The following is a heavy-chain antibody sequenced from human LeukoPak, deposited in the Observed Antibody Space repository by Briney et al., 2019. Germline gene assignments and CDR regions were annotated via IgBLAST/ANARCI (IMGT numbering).Heavy chain of an antibody. V-gene: IGHV3-30-3*02. J-gene: IGHJ4*02. Sequence: PGGSLRLSCTVSGLTFSRNAMHWVRQAPGKGLEWVAVISSDGKEKYYADSVKGRFTISRDNSKATWYLQMNSLRADDTAVYYCATSDYDILTGYHYWGQGTLVTV. D-gene: IGHD3-9*01. CDR2: ISSDGKEK. CDR3: ATSDYDILTGYHY. CDR1: GLTFSRNA.